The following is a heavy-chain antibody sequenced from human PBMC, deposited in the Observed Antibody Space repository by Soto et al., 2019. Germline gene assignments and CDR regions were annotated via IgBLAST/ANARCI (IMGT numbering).Heavy chain of an antibody. CDR3: ARVGRYSSTGLGYFDY. CDR1: GGSISSSSYY. D-gene: IGHD6-13*01. J-gene: IGHJ4*02. V-gene: IGHV4-39*01. Sequence: PSETLSLTCTVSGGSISSSSYYWGWIRQPPGKGLEWIGSIYYSGSTYYNPSLKSRVTISVDTSKNQFSLKLSSVTAADTAVYYCARVGRYSSTGLGYFDYRGQGSSVIVSS. CDR2: IYYSGST.